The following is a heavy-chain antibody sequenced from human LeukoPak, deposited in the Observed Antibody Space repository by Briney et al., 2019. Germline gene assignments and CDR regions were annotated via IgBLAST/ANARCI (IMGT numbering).Heavy chain of an antibody. D-gene: IGHD6-19*01. CDR3: ARAGTDSRGWQKYYFDY. V-gene: IGHV3-21*04. J-gene: IGHJ4*02. CDR2: ISSSSSYI. Sequence: GGSLRLSCAASGFTFSSYSMNWVRQAPGKGLEWVSSISSSSSYIYYADSVKGRFTISRDNSKNTLYLQMNSLRAEDTAVYYCARAGTDSRGWQKYYFDYWGQGTLVTVSS. CDR1: GFTFSSYS.